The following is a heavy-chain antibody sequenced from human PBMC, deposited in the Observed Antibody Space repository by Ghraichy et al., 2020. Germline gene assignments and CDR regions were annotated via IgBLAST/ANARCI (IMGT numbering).Heavy chain of an antibody. Sequence: SGPTLVKPTQTLTLTCTFSGFSLSTSGMCVSWIRQPPGKALEWLARIDWDDDKYYSTSLKTRLTISKDTSKNQVVLTMTNMDPVDTATYYCARSYCSGGSCYWFDPWGQGTLVTVSS. V-gene: IGHV2-70*11. CDR2: IDWDDDK. CDR3: ARSYCSGGSCYWFDP. J-gene: IGHJ5*02. CDR1: GFSLSTSGMC. D-gene: IGHD2-15*01.